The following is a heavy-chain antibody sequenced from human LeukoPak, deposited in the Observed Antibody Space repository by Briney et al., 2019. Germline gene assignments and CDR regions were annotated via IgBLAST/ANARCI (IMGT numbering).Heavy chain of an antibody. J-gene: IGHJ4*02. CDR3: ARTLYVYSSGWIDY. CDR1: GGTFSSYT. Sequence: SVKVSCKASGGTFSSYTISWVRQAPGQGLEWMGGVIPFFGTANYAQKFQGRVTITADKSTSTAYMELGSLRSEDTAVYYCARTLYVYSSGWIDYWGQGTLVTVSS. V-gene: IGHV1-69*06. D-gene: IGHD6-19*01. CDR2: VIPFFGTA.